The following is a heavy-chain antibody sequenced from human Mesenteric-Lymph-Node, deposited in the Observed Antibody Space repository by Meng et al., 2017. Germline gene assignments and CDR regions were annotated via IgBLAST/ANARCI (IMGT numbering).Heavy chain of an antibody. CDR1: GGTFSSYD. V-gene: IGHV1-8*03. J-gene: IGHJ4*02. Sequence: ASVKVSCKASGGTFSSYDISWVRQATGQGLEWMGWMNPNSGNTGYAQKFQGRVTITRNTSISTAYMELSSLRSEDTAVYYCARGRLGGTYRSFDYWGQGTLVTVSS. D-gene: IGHD1-26*01. CDR2: MNPNSGNT. CDR3: ARGRLGGTYRSFDY.